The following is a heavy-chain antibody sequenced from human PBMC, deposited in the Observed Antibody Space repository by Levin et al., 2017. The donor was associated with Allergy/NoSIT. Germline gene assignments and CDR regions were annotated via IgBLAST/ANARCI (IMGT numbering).Heavy chain of an antibody. Sequence: PGGSLRLSCAASGFTFSSYSMNWVRQAPGKGLEWVSSISSSSSYIYYADSVKGRFTISRDNAKNSLYLQMNSLRAEDTAVYYCARREDYGETTDPTRTFDYWGQGTLVTVSS. J-gene: IGHJ4*02. CDR3: ARREDYGETTDPTRTFDY. D-gene: IGHD4-17*01. CDR1: GFTFSSYS. V-gene: IGHV3-21*01. CDR2: ISSSSSYI.